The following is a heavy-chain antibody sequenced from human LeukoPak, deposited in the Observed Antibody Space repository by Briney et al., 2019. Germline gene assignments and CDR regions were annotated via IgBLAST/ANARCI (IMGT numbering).Heavy chain of an antibody. Sequence: ASVKVSCEASGYTFTNYAMHWVRQAPGQRLEWMGWINAGNGNTKYSQKFQGRVTITRDTSASTAYMELSSLRSEDTAVYYCARGVGYCSGTSCYAEASLFDYWGQGILVTVSS. CDR3: ARGVGYCSGTSCYAEASLFDY. V-gene: IGHV1-3*01. J-gene: IGHJ4*02. CDR2: INAGNGNT. D-gene: IGHD2-2*01. CDR1: GYTFTNYA.